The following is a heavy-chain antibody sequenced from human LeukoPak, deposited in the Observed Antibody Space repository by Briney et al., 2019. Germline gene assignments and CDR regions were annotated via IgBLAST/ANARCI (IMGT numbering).Heavy chain of an antibody. D-gene: IGHD6-6*01. CDR1: GFTFDDYA. V-gene: IGHV3-9*01. CDR2: ISWNSGSI. J-gene: IGHJ6*03. CDR3: ARVQLVDYYYYSYMDV. Sequence: PGGSLRLSCAASGFTFDDYAMHWVRQAPGKGLEWVSGISWNSGSIGYADSVKGRFTISRDNAKNSLYLQMNSLRAEDTALYYCARVQLVDYYYYSYMDVWGKGTTVTVSS.